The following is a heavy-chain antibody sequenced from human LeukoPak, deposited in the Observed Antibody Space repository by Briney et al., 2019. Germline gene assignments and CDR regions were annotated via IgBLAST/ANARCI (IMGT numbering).Heavy chain of an antibody. CDR3: ARDIYCGGDCYFFDP. V-gene: IGHV4-39*07. Sequence: SENLSLTCTVSGGSISSSSYYWGWIRQPPGKGLEWIGSIYYSGSTYYNPSLKSRVTISVDTSKSQFSLKLSSVTAADTAVYYCARDIYCGGDCYFFDPWGQGTLVTVSS. J-gene: IGHJ5*02. CDR2: IYYSGST. CDR1: GGSISSSSYY. D-gene: IGHD2-21*02.